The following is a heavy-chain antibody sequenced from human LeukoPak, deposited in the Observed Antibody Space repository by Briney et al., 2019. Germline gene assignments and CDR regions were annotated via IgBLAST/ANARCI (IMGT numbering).Heavy chain of an antibody. V-gene: IGHV3-21*01. D-gene: IGHD6-13*01. CDR1: GFSFSTYS. CDR2: ISSSSTYI. Sequence: GGSLTLSCAASGFSFSTYSMNWVRQAPGKGLEWVSYISSSSTYINYADSVKGRFTISRDNAKNSLYLQMNSLRAEDTAVYYCARGGAAAGTDALDIWGQGTMVTVSS. CDR3: ARGGAAAGTDALDI. J-gene: IGHJ3*02.